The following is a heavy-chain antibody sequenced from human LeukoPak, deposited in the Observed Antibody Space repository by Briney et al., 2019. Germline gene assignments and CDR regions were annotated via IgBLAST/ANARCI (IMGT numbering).Heavy chain of an antibody. CDR3: ARDPLPTYYDGSGYSDY. CDR1: GGTFSSYA. V-gene: IGHV1-69*13. Sequence: SVKVSCKASGGTFSSYAISWVRQAPGQGLEWMGGIIPIFGTANYAQKFQGRVTITADESTSTAYMELSSLRSEDTAVYYCARDPLPTYYDGSGYSDYWGEGTLVTVSS. CDR2: IIPIFGTA. J-gene: IGHJ4*02. D-gene: IGHD3-22*01.